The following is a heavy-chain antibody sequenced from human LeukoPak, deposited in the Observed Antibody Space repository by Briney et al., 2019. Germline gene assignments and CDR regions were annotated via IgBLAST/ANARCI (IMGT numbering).Heavy chain of an antibody. CDR2: INPNSGST. Sequence: ASVEVYCKASGYTFTGYYMHWVRQAPGQGLEWMGWINPNSGSTNYAQTLQGRVTMTRATSISHAYMELSRRRPGCKAGYSGAKTARIAAAGIHYYFDFWGQGTLVTVSS. J-gene: IGHJ4*02. CDR1: GYTFTGYY. V-gene: IGHV1-2*02. CDR3: AKTARIAAAGIHYYFDF. D-gene: IGHD6-13*01.